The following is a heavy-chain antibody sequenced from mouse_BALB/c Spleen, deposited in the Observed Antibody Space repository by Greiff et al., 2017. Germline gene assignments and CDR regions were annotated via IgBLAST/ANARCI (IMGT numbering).Heavy chain of an antibody. CDR2: INPSNGGT. CDR3: TRRPYGYAMDY. D-gene: IGHD1-1*01. CDR1: GYTFTSYY. V-gene: IGHV1S81*02. J-gene: IGHJ4*01. Sequence: LVESGAELVKPGASVKLSCKASGYTFTSYYMYWVKQRPGQGLEWIGEINPSNGGTNFNEKFKSKATLTVDKSSSTAYMQLSSLTSEDSAVYYCTRRPYGYAMDYWGQGTSVTVSS.